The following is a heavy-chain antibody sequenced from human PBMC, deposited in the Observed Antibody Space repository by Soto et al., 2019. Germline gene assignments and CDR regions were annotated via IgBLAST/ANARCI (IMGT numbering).Heavy chain of an antibody. CDR1: GYTFNSYG. V-gene: IGHV1-18*01. D-gene: IGHD3-10*01. J-gene: IGHJ3*02. CDR3: ARDSMVRGIDDAFDI. CDR2: ISAYNVNT. Sequence: QVQLVQSGAEVKKPGASVKVSCKASGYTFNSYGISWVRQAPGQGLEYMGWISAYNVNTNYARKFQGRVTMTTDTSTSTAYMELRRLRSDDTAVYYCARDSMVRGIDDAFDIWGQGTMVTVSS.